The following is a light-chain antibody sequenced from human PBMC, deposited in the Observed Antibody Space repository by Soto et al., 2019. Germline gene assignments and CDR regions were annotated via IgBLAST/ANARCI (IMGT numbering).Light chain of an antibody. CDR1: QSISGW. CDR3: QQSYSRVT. J-gene: IGKJ1*01. CDR2: AAS. V-gene: IGKV1-39*01. Sequence: DIHMTQSPSTLSASVGDRVTITCRASQSISGWLAWYQQIPGKAPKLLIYAASRLQSGVPSRFSASGSGTEFTLTISSLHPDDFASYYCQQSYSRVTFGQGTKVDIK.